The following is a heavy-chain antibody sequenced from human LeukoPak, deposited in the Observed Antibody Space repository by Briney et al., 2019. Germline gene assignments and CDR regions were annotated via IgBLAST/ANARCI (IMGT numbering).Heavy chain of an antibody. CDR1: GFSFGDYG. CDR3: AKGDSGSYYYYMNV. CDR2: IEYDGSDK. V-gene: IGHV3-30*02. J-gene: IGHJ6*03. Sequence: HPRGSLRLSCVASGFSFGDYGMHWVRQAPGKGLEWMAFIEYDGSDKFYADSVKGRITISRDNSKNTLYLQMNGLKIEDTAVYFCAKGDSGSYYYYMNVWGKGTTVFVS. D-gene: IGHD3-10*01.